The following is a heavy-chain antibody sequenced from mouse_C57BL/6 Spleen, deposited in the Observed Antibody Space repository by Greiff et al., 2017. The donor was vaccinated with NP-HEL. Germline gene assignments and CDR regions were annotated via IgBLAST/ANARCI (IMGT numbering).Heavy chain of an antibody. D-gene: IGHD3-2*02. CDR2: IHPNSGST. J-gene: IGHJ4*01. CDR1: GYTFTSYW. CDR3: ARKTAQAPQDY. Sequence: VQLQQPGAELVKPGASVKLSCKASGYTFTSYWMHWVKQRPGQGLEWIGMIHPNSGSTNYNEKFKSKATLTVDKSSSTAYMQLSSLTSEDAAVYYCARKTAQAPQDYWGQGTSVTVSS. V-gene: IGHV1-64*01.